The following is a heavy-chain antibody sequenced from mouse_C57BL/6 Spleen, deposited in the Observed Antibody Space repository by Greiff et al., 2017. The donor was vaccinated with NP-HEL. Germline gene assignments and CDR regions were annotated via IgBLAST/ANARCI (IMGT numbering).Heavy chain of an antibody. V-gene: IGHV1-4*01. J-gene: IGHJ2*01. CDR2: INPSSGYT. D-gene: IGHD2-3*01. Sequence: QVHVKQSGAELARPGASVKMSCKASGYTFTSYTMHWVKQRPGQGLEWIGYINPSSGYTKYNQKFKDKATLTADKSSSTAYMQLSSLTSEDSAVYYCARKANDGYYVFDYWGQGTTLTVSS. CDR3: ARKANDGYYVFDY. CDR1: GYTFTSYT.